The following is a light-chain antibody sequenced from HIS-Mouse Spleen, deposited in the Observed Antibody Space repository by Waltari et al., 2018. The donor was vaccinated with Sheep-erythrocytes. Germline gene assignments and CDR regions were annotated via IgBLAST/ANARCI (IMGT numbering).Light chain of an antibody. J-gene: IGLJ1*01. CDR1: SSDVGGYNS. CDR3: CSYAGSYNHV. Sequence: QSALNQPRSVSGSPGQSVTISCTGTSSDVGGYNSVSWYQQHPGKAPKLMIYDVSKRPSGVPDRFSGSKSGNTASLTISGLQAEDEADYYCCSYAGSYNHVFATGTKVTVL. CDR2: DVS. V-gene: IGLV2-11*01.